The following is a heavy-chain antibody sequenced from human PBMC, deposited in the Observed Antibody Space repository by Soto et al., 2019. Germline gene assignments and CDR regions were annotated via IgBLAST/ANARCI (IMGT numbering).Heavy chain of an antibody. J-gene: IGHJ4*02. CDR2: TYYRSKYYN. D-gene: IGHD3-10*01. CDR3: ARGGVSRTSSWSGFDY. Sequence: SQTLSLTCAISGDSVSSNSAAWNWIRQSPSRGLEWLGRTYYRSKYYNEYAVSVKGRITIDPDTSRNHFSLQLNSVTPDDTAVYYCARGGVSRTSSWSGFDYWGQGALVTVSS. V-gene: IGHV6-1*01. CDR1: GDSVSSNSAA.